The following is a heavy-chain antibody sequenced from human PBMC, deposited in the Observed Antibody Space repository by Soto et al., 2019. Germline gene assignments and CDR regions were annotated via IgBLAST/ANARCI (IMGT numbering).Heavy chain of an antibody. CDR1: GFTFSSYV. D-gene: IGHD3-22*01. V-gene: IGHV3-33*01. CDR3: ARGYYDSPHIPILPTCDP. J-gene: IGHJ6*03. Sequence: PGGSLRLSCAASGFTFSSYVMHWVRQAPGKGLEWVAVIWYDGSNKYYADSVKGRFTISRDNSKNTLYLQMNSLRAEDTAVYYCARGYYDSPHIPILPTCDPWGKGTMV. CDR2: IWYDGSNK.